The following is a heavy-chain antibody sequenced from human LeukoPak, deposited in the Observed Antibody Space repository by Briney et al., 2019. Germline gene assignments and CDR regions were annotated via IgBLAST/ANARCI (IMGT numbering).Heavy chain of an antibody. CDR3: ARVGPPSRLVTHPHFDY. J-gene: IGHJ4*02. CDR2: INHSGST. CDR1: GGSFSGYY. Sequence: SETLSLTCAVYGGSFSGYYWSWIRQPPGKGLEWIGEINHSGSTNYNPSLKSRVTISVDTSKNQFSLKLSSVTAADTAVYYCARVGPPSRLVTHPHFDYWGQGTLVTVSS. V-gene: IGHV4-34*01. D-gene: IGHD2-21*02.